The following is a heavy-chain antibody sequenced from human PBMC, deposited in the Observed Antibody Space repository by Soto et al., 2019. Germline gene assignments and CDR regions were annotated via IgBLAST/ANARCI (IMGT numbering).Heavy chain of an antibody. CDR3: ARDVTTVTTSVDNWFDP. V-gene: IGHV4-59*01. D-gene: IGHD4-17*01. CDR2: IYYSGST. CDR1: GFSISSYY. J-gene: IGHJ5*02. Sequence: SETLSLTCPVSGFSISSYYWGWIRQPPGKGLEWIGYIYYSGSTNYNPSLKSRVTISVDTSKNQLSLKLSSVTAADTAVYYCARDVTTVTTSVDNWFDPWGQGTLVTVSS.